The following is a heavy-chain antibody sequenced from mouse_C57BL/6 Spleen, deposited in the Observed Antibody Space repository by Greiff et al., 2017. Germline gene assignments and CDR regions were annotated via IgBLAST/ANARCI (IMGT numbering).Heavy chain of an antibody. CDR1: GYTFTTYP. CDR2: FHPYNDDT. D-gene: IGHD2-2*01. CDR3: ARGGYDGDYAMDY. Sequence: QVQLKESGAELVKPGASVKMSCKASGYTFTTYPIEWMKQNHGKSLEWIGNFHPYNDDTKYNEKFKGKATLTVEKSSSTVYLELSRLTSDDSAVYYCARGGYDGDYAMDYWGQGTSVTVSS. V-gene: IGHV1-47*01. J-gene: IGHJ4*01.